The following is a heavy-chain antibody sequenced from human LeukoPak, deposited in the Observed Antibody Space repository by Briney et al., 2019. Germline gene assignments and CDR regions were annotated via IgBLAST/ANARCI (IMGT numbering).Heavy chain of an antibody. CDR2: ISGDGGST. CDR3: AKDSYCSGGSCYHFGY. J-gene: IGHJ4*02. V-gene: IGHV3-43*02. CDR1: GFTFDDYA. Sequence: QPGGSLRLSCAASGFTFDDYAMHWDRQAPGKGLEWVSLISGDGGSTYYADSVKGRFTISRDNSKNSLYLQMNSLRTEDTALYYCAKDSYCSGGSCYHFGYWGQGTLVTVSS. D-gene: IGHD2-15*01.